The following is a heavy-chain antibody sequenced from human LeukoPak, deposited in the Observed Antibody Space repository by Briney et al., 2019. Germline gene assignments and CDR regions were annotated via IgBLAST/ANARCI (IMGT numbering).Heavy chain of an antibody. CDR1: GGSISSYY. CDR3: AAYSSSWIDY. CDR2: IYYSGST. D-gene: IGHD6-13*01. J-gene: IGHJ4*02. Sequence: PSETLSLTCTVSGGSISSYYWSWIRQPPGKGLEWIGYIYYSGSTNYNPSLKSRVTISVDTSKNQFSLKLSSVTAADTAVYYCAAYSSSWIDYWGQGTLVNVSS. V-gene: IGHV4-59*01.